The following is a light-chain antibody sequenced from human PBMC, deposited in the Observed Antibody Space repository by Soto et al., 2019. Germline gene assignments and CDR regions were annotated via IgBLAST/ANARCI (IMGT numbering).Light chain of an antibody. CDR3: QQFGSSWT. CDR1: ESVSSPY. Sequence: EIVLTQSPGTLSLSPGERATLSCRASESVSSPYLAWYQQKPGQAPRLLIHGASSRATGIPDRFSGSGSGTDFTLTISRLEPEDFAVYYCQQFGSSWTFGQGTRLEIK. J-gene: IGKJ5*01. V-gene: IGKV3-20*01. CDR2: GAS.